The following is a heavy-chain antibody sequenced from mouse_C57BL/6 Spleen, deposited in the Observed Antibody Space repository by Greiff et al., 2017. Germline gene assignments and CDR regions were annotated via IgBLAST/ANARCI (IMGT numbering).Heavy chain of an antibody. V-gene: IGHV14-1*01. Sequence: VQLQQSGAELVRPGASVKLSCTASGFNIKDYYMHWVKQRPEQGLEWIGRIDPEDGDTEYDPKFQGKAAMTADTSSNTAYLQLSSLTSEDTAVYYCTTDDYHAMDYWGQGTSVTVSS. CDR1: GFNIKDYY. CDR3: TTDDYHAMDY. J-gene: IGHJ4*01. CDR2: IDPEDGDT.